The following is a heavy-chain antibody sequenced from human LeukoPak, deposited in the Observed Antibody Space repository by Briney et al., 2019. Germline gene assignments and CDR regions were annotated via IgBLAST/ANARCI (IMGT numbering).Heavy chain of an antibody. J-gene: IGHJ6*03. CDR1: GFTFSDYY. D-gene: IGHD6-19*01. CDR3: ARVLGGMAGNYYYYYMDV. V-gene: IGHV3-11*01. CDR2: ISSSGSTI. Sequence: KPGGSLRLSCAASGFTFSDYYMSWIRQAPGKGLEWVSYISSSGSTIYYADSVKGRFTISRDDAKNSLYLQMNSLRAEDTAVYYCARVLGGMAGNYYYYYMDVWGKGTTVTVSS.